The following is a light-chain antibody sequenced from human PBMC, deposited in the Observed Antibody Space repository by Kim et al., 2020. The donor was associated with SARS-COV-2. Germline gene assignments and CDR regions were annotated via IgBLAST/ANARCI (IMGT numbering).Light chain of an antibody. V-gene: IGLV4-69*01. J-gene: IGLJ2*01. Sequence: ASVKLTCTLGNGRSSDAVSWHQQQPERGPRSLMKLISDGSRSKGDGIPDRFSGSSSGAERYLTISSLQSEDEADYYCRTWSNGIVVFGGGTKLTVL. CDR1: NGRSSDA. CDR3: RTWSNGIVV. CDR2: LISDGSR.